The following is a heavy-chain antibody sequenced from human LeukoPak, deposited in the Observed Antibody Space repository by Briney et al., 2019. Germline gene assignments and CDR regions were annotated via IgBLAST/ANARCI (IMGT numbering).Heavy chain of an antibody. CDR3: ARVRGRDGYFDF. V-gene: IGHV4-61*02. J-gene: IGHJ4*02. D-gene: IGHD5-24*01. Sequence: PSETLSLTCTVSGGSISSGRYYWSWIRQPAGKGLEWIGRICTSGSTNYNPSLKSRVTISVDTSKNQFSLKLSSVTAADTAMYYCARVRGRDGYFDFWGQGTLVTVSA. CDR1: GGSISSGRYY. CDR2: ICTSGST.